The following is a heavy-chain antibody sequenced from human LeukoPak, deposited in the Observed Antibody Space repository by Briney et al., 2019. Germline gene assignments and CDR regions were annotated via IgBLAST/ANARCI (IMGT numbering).Heavy chain of an antibody. V-gene: IGHV4-39*01. D-gene: IGHD2-15*01. CDR2: ISYSGNT. CDR3: ARHCCSGPAKRVFDI. J-gene: IGHJ3*02. Sequence: SETLSLTCTVSGGSISSGDYHWGWVRQPPGKGLERIGTISYSGNTDYNPSLRSRVTISVDTSNNQFSLRLGSVTAADTAVYHCARHCCSGPAKRVFDIWGQGTMVTVSS. CDR1: GGSISSGDYH.